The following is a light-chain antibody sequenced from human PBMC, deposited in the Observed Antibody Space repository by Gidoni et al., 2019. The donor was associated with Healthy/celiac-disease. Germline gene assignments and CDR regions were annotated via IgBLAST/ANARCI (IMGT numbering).Light chain of an antibody. V-gene: IGKV3-20*01. Sequence: MVLTQYPGTLSLSPGERATLSCRASQSVSSSYLAWYQQKPGQAPRPLIYGASSRATGIPDRFSGSGSGTDFTLTISRLEPEDFPVYYCQQYGSSPPYSFGQGTKLEIK. CDR3: QQYGSSPPYS. CDR2: GAS. CDR1: QSVSSSY. J-gene: IGKJ2*03.